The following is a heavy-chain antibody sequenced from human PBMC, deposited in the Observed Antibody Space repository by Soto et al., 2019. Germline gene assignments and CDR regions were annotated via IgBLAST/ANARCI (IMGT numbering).Heavy chain of an antibody. CDR2: IYHTGST. D-gene: IGHD1-26*01. J-gene: IGHJ4*02. Sequence: SETLSLTCAVSGGSISSSNWWSWVRQPPGKGLEWIGEIYHTGSTHYNPSLKSRVTISLDKSKNQFSLKLNSVTAADTAVYYCARAPVGAPDYWGQGTLVTVSS. CDR3: ARAPVGAPDY. V-gene: IGHV4-4*02. CDR1: GGSISSSNW.